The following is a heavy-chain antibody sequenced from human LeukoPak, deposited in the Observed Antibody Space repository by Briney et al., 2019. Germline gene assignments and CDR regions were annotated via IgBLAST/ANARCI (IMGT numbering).Heavy chain of an antibody. J-gene: IGHJ3*02. CDR3: AKDPLFCYGKFGDAFDI. CDR2: ISGSGGST. D-gene: IGHD2-15*01. CDR1: GFTFSSYA. Sequence: GGSLRLSCAASGFTFSSYAMSWLRQAPGKGLEWVSTISGSGGSTYYAGSVKGRFTISRDNSKTTLYLQMNSLRDEDTAVYYCAKDPLFCYGKFGDAFDIWGQGTMVTVSS. V-gene: IGHV3-23*01.